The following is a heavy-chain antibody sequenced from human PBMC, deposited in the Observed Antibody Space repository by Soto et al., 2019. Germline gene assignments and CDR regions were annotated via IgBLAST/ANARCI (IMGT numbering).Heavy chain of an antibody. CDR3: ARVGDFKAFDI. V-gene: IGHV3-21*01. J-gene: IGHJ3*02. CDR2: ISSSSSYI. CDR1: GFTFSSYS. Sequence: GGSLRLSCAASGFTFSSYSMNWVRQAPGKGLEWVSSISSSSSYIYYADAVKGRFTISRDNAKNSLYLQMNSLRAEDTAVYYCARVGDFKAFDIWGQGTMVTVSS. D-gene: IGHD3-3*01.